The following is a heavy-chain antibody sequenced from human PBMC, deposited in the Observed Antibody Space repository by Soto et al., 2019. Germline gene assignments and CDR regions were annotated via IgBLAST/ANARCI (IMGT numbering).Heavy chain of an antibody. Sequence: SETLSLTCTVSGGSISSSSYYWGWIRQPPGKGLEWIGSIYYSGNTYYNPSLKRRITISADTSKNQFSLKLSSVTAADRAVNSCAIFFFYCGGGIDTLGVLDYWGQGTWVPVSS. CDR1: GGSISSSSYY. D-gene: IGHD2-15*01. CDR3: AIFFFYCGGGIDTLGVLDY. CDR2: IYYSGNT. V-gene: IGHV4-39*01. J-gene: IGHJ4*02.